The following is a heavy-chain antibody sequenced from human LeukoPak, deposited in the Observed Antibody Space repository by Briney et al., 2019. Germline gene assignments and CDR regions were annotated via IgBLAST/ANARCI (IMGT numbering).Heavy chain of an antibody. CDR3: ARGNVVFDY. V-gene: IGHV3-7*03. Sequence: PGGPLSLSCAASGFTLSSYWMSWLRQARGKGLEWVANIKQDGSEKYYVDSVKGRFTISRDNAKNSLYLQMNSLRAEDTAVYYCARGNVVFDYWGQGTLVTVSS. CDR2: IKQDGSEK. J-gene: IGHJ4*02. CDR1: GFTLSSYW. D-gene: IGHD2-15*01.